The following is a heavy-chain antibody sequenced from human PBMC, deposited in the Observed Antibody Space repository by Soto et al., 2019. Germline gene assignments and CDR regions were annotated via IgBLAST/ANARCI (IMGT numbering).Heavy chain of an antibody. CDR2: IYYSGLT. Sequence: QLQLQESGPGLVKPSETLSLTCSVSGGSISNIGSYWGWIRQPPGKGLEWIGTIYYSGLTYYNPCRKSQVAMSVDAAKNQFSLRLTSLTAADTAVYYCARPPTEQCSDYASGAFDVWGPGTMVTVSS. CDR1: GGSISNIGSY. D-gene: IGHD3-16*01. V-gene: IGHV4-39*01. J-gene: IGHJ3*01. CDR3: ARPPTEQCSDYASGAFDV.